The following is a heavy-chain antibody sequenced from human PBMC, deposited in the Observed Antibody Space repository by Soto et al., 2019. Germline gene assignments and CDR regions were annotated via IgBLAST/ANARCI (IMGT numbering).Heavy chain of an antibody. J-gene: IGHJ6*02. CDR1: GFTFSSYA. Sequence: GGSLRLSCAASGFTFSSYAMSWVRQAPGKGLEWVSAISGSGGSTYYADSVKGRFTISRDNSKNTLYLQMNSLRAEDTAVYYCAKDGGTAMATLYYYYGMDVWGQGTTVTVSS. CDR2: ISGSGGST. D-gene: IGHD5-18*01. V-gene: IGHV3-23*01. CDR3: AKDGGTAMATLYYYYGMDV.